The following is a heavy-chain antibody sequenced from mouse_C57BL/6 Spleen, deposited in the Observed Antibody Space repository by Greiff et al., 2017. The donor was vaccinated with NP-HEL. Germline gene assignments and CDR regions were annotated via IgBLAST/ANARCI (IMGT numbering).Heavy chain of an antibody. J-gene: IGHJ1*03. V-gene: IGHV5-16*01. CDR3: ARVSSYYGSGDWYFDV. CDR2: INYDGSST. Sequence: VQLKESEGGLVQPGSSMKLSCTASGFTFSDYYMAWVRQVPEKGLEWVANINYDGSSTYYLDSLKSRFIISRDNAKNILYLQMSSLKSEDTATYYCARVSSYYGSGDWYFDVWGTGTTVTVSS. CDR1: GFTFSDYY. D-gene: IGHD1-1*01.